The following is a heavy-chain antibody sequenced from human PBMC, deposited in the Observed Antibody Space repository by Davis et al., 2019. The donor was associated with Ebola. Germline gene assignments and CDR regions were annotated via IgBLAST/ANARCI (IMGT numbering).Heavy chain of an antibody. Sequence: GESLKIPCAASGFTFSSYAMRWVRQAPGKGLEWVSAISGRGGSTYYADSVKGRFTISRDNSKNTLYLQMNSLRAEDTAVYYCAKEKGDYGGNEFDYWGQGTLVTVSS. J-gene: IGHJ4*02. CDR2: ISGRGGST. V-gene: IGHV3-23*01. D-gene: IGHD4-23*01. CDR3: AKEKGDYGGNEFDY. CDR1: GFTFSSYA.